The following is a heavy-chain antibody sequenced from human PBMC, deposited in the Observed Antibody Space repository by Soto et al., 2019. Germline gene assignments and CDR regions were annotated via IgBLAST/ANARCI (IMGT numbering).Heavy chain of an antibody. CDR3: ARDRRPRSSSITLGN. D-gene: IGHD6-6*01. CDR2: MRTYDGHT. Sequence: ASVKVSCKASGYTFITYAISWLRQAPGQGLEWMGWMRTYDGHTDYAQNLQGRVTMTTDTSTNTAYMELRSLRFDDTAVYYCARDRRPRSSSITLGNWGQEGMVTVSS. V-gene: IGHV1-18*01. J-gene: IGHJ1*01. CDR1: GYTFITYA.